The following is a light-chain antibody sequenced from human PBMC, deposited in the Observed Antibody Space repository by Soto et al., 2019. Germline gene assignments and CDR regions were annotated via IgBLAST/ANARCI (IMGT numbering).Light chain of an antibody. V-gene: IGKV2-24*01. J-gene: IGKJ2*01. CDR1: QSLVHGDGNTY. CDR3: MQATQFPGT. CDR2: KIS. Sequence: DIVMTQTPLSSPVTLGQPASISCRSSQSLVHGDGNTYLSWLQQRPGQPPRLLIYKISKRSSVVPDRFSVSGAGTDFTLKISKVEAEDVGVYYCMQATQFPGTFGQGTRLEIK.